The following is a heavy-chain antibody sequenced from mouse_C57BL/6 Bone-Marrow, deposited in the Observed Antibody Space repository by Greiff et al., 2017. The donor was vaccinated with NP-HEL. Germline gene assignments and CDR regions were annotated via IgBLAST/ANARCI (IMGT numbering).Heavy chain of an antibody. J-gene: IGHJ2*01. V-gene: IGHV14-2*01. CDR3: VPLGPGNY. D-gene: IGHD4-1*01. Sequence: EVQLQQSGAELVKPGASVKLSCTASGFNIKDYYMHWVKQRTEQGLEWIGRIDPEDGETKYDPKFQGKATITADTASNTAYLQLSSLTSEDTAVYYCVPLGPGNYWGQGTTLTVSS. CDR1: GFNIKDYY. CDR2: IDPEDGET.